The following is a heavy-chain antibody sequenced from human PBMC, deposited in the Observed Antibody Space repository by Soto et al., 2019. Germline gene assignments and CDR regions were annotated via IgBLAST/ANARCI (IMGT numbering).Heavy chain of an antibody. D-gene: IGHD4-17*01. CDR2: VYWDDTK. V-gene: IGHV2-5*02. CDR3: AHKGYGDYPLDY. CDR1: GFSLSTSGVG. J-gene: IGHJ4*02. Sequence: QITLKESGPTLVKPTQTLTLTCTFSGFSLSTSGVGVGWIRQPPGKALEWLAVVYWDDTKHYSPSLKSRLTITMDTSKNQVVLTMTNMDPVDTATYFCAHKGYGDYPLDYWGQGTLVTVSS.